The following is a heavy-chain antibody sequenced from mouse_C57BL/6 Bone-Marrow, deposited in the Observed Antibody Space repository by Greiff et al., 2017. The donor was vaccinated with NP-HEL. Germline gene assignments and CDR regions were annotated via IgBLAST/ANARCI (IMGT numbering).Heavy chain of an antibody. CDR3: ARKEYYFDY. CDR2: IDPEDGET. CDR1: GFNIKDYY. V-gene: IGHV14-2*01. J-gene: IGHJ2*01. Sequence: VQLQQSGAELVKPGASIKLSCTASGFNIKDYYMHWVKQRTEQGLEWIGRIDPEDGETKYAPKFQGKATITADTSSNTAYLQLSSLTSEDTAVYYCARKEYYFDYWGQGTTLTVSS.